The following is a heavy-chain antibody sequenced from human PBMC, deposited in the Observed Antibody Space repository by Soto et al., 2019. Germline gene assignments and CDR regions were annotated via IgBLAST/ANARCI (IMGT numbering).Heavy chain of an antibody. CDR3: ARVHDYVWGSYRYIALDY. CDR2: ISSSSSTI. Sequence: EVQLVGSGGGLVQPGGSLRLSCAASGFTFSSYSMNWVRQAPGKGLEWVSYISSSSSTIYYADSVKGRFTISRDNAKNSLYLQMNSLRDEDTAVYYCARVHDYVWGSYRYIALDYWGQGTLVTVSS. J-gene: IGHJ4*02. V-gene: IGHV3-48*02. CDR1: GFTFSSYS. D-gene: IGHD3-16*02.